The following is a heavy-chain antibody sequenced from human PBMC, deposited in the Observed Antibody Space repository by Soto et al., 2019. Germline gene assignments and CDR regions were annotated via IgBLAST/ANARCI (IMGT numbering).Heavy chain of an antibody. Sequence: QVQLVESGGGVVQPGTSLRLSCAVSGLTFRNSGMHWVHQAPGRGLEWVALILNDGVNKYYADSVKGRFIISRDNTKNTLSLQMNNLRVEDTAVYYCAKDGINWGFDCWGQGTLVTVSS. J-gene: IGHJ4*02. V-gene: IGHV3-33*06. CDR2: ILNDGVNK. D-gene: IGHD7-27*01. CDR3: AKDGINWGFDC. CDR1: GLTFRNSG.